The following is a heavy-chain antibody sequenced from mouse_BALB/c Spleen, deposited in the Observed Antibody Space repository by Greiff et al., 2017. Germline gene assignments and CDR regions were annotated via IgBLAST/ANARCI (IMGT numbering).Heavy chain of an antibody. Sequence: QVQLQQSAAELARPGASVKMSCKASGYTFTSYTMHWVKQRPGQGLEWIGYINPSSGYTEYNQKFKDKTTLTADKSSSTAYMQLSSLTSEDSAVYYCARVGLRPYYFDDWGQGTTLTVSS. CDR3: ARVGLRPYYFDD. D-gene: IGHD2-4*01. CDR1: GYTFTSYT. V-gene: IGHV1-4*02. J-gene: IGHJ2*01. CDR2: INPSSGYT.